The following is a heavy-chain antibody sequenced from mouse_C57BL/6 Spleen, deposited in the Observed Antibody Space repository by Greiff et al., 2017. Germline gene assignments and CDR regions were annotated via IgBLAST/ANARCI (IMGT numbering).Heavy chain of an antibody. CDR3: ARWDYYGSSRSMDY. J-gene: IGHJ4*01. V-gene: IGHV1-69*01. D-gene: IGHD1-1*01. Sequence: QVQLQQPGAELVMPGASVKLSCKASGYTFTSYWMHWVKQRPGQGLEWIGEFDPSDSYTNYNQKFKGKSTLTVDKSSSTAYLQLSSLTSEDSAVYYCARWDYYGSSRSMDYWGQGTSVTVSS. CDR1: GYTFTSYW. CDR2: FDPSDSYT.